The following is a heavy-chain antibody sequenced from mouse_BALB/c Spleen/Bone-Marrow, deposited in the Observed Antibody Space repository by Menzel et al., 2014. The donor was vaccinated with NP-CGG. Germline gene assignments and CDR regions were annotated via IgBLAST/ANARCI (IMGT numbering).Heavy chain of an antibody. V-gene: IGHV5-12-2*01. Sequence: EVKLQESGGGLVQPGGSLKLSCAASGFPFSSYTMSWVRQTREKRLEWVAFITNGGGSTYYPDTLKGRFTISRDDAKNTLYLQMSSLKSEDTAMYYCATLTGTSYWGQGTLVTVSA. J-gene: IGHJ3*01. D-gene: IGHD4-1*01. CDR3: ATLTGTSY. CDR1: GFPFSSYT. CDR2: ITNGGGST.